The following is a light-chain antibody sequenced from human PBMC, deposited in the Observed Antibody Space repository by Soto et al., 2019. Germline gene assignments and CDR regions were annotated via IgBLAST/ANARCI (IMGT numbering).Light chain of an antibody. V-gene: IGLV2-14*01. Sequence: SALTHPASVSGSPGQSITISYTGTSSDVGGYSRVSWYQHHPGKAPKLMIYEVSDRPSGVSNRFSGSKSGNTASLTISGLQAEDEADYYCNSYTSSNTRVFGTGTKVTVL. J-gene: IGLJ1*01. CDR2: EVS. CDR3: NSYTSSNTRV. CDR1: SSDVGGYSR.